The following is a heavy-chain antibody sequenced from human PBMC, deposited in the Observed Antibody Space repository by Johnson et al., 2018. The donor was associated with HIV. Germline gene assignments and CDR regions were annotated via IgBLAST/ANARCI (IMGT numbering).Heavy chain of an antibody. CDR2: IRYDGSKR. Sequence: QVQLVESGGGVVQPGGSLRLSCVASGFTFSSSGMHWVRQAPGKGLEWVAFIRYDGSKRYYADSVKGRFSISRDNSKNTLYLQVNSLRPEDTAVYYCARSQVAATSEGAFDIWGQGTMVTVSS. V-gene: IGHV3-30*02. CDR3: ARSQVAATSEGAFDI. J-gene: IGHJ3*02. D-gene: IGHD2-15*01. CDR1: GFTFSSSG.